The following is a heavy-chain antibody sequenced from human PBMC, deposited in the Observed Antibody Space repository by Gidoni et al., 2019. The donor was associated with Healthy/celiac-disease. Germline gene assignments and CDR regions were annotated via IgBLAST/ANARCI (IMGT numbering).Heavy chain of an antibody. D-gene: IGHD5-18*01. CDR3: AREISRGYGYGYFDY. J-gene: IGHJ4*02. Sequence: QVHLQASGPGLVTPSETLSLTCTVSGAPLRSYYWRWIRQPPGKGLEWIGYIYYSRGTNYNPSLKSRVTISVDTSKNQFTLKLSSVTAAGTAVYYCAREISRGYGYGYFDYWGQGTLVTVSS. CDR2: IYYSRGT. V-gene: IGHV4-59*01. CDR1: GAPLRSYY.